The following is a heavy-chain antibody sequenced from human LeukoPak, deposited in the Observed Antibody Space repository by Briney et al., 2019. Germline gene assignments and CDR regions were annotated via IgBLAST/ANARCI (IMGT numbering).Heavy chain of an antibody. V-gene: IGHV3-49*04. D-gene: IGHD6-19*01. CDR2: IRSKAYGATT. Sequence: PGRSLRLSCTASGFTFGDYAMSWVRQAPGKGLEWVGFIRSKAYGATTEYAASVKGRFTISRDDSKSIAYLQMNSLKTEDTAVYYCTREGDSSGWYVDYWGQGTLVTVSS. CDR3: TREGDSSGWYVDY. J-gene: IGHJ4*02. CDR1: GFTFGDYA.